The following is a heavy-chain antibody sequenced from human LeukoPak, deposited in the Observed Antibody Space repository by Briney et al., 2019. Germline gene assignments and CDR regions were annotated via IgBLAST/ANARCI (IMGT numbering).Heavy chain of an antibody. Sequence: SETLSLTCTVSGGSISSYYWSWIRQPPGKGLEWIGYIYYSGSTNYNPSLKSRVTISVDTSKNQFSLKLSSVTAADTAVYYCAKDPQVSYYYDSSGYYYGFDSWGQGTLVTVSS. V-gene: IGHV4-59*01. J-gene: IGHJ4*02. D-gene: IGHD3-22*01. CDR2: IYYSGST. CDR3: AKDPQVSYYYDSSGYYYGFDS. CDR1: GGSISSYY.